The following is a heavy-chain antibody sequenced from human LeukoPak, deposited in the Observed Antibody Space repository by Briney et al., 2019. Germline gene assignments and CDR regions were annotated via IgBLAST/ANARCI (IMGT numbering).Heavy chain of an antibody. CDR1: GFTFSNYA. J-gene: IGHJ4*02. Sequence: PGGSLRLSCAASGFTFSNYAMGWVRQTPGKGLEWVSAFSGNGGPTYYADSAKGRFTISRDNAKNSLYLQMNSLRAEDTAVYYCARPRTLNYYDSSGYSVSYFDYWGQGTLVTVSS. D-gene: IGHD3-22*01. CDR2: FSGNGGPT. CDR3: ARPRTLNYYDSSGYSVSYFDY. V-gene: IGHV3-23*01.